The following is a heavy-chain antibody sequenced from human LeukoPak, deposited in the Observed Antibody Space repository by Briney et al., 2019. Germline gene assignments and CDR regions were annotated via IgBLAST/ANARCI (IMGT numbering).Heavy chain of an antibody. CDR1: GFTFSSYD. Sequence: GGSLRLSCAASGFTFSSYDMSWVRQAPGKGLEWVSGITYSSGYTYYADSVKGRFTISRDNSRNTLYLQMTSLRAEDTAVYYCARVSEDYSSGWYEEYFQYWGQGTLVIVSS. D-gene: IGHD6-19*01. J-gene: IGHJ1*01. CDR3: ARVSEDYSSGWYEEYFQY. CDR2: ITYSSGYT. V-gene: IGHV3-23*01.